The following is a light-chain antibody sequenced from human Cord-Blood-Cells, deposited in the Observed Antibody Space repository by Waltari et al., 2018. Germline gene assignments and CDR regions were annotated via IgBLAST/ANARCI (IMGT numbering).Light chain of an antibody. CDR3: QQYDNLPYS. V-gene: IGKV1-33*01. J-gene: IGKJ2*03. CDR2: DAS. CDR1: QDISNY. Sequence: DIQMTQSPSSLSASVVARVTITCQASQDISNYLNWYQQKPGKAHKLLIYDASNLQTGVPSRFSGSGSGTDFTFTISSLQPEDIATYYCQQYDNLPYSFGQGTKLEIK.